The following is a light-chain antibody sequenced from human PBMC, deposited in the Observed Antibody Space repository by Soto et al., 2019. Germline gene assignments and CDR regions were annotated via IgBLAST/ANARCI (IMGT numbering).Light chain of an antibody. CDR3: SSYTNTTTVV. J-gene: IGLJ3*02. Sequence: QSVLTQVASVSGSPGQSITISCTGTSSDVGGRDFVSWYQQHPGKAPKLIVYNVNYRPSGVSDRFSGSKSGNTASLTISGLKAEDEANYYCSSYTNTTTVVFGGGTQLTVL. V-gene: IGLV2-14*03. CDR2: NVN. CDR1: SSDVGGRDF.